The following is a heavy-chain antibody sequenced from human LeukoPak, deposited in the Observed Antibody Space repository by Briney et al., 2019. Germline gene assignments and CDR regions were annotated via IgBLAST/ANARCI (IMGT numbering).Heavy chain of an antibody. V-gene: IGHV4-59*08. CDR3: ARHSKYYYDSSGSYVGYFQH. J-gene: IGHJ1*01. CDR2: IYYSGST. CDR1: GGSISVYY. D-gene: IGHD3-22*01. Sequence: SETLSLTCTVSGGSISVYYLSWIRQPPGKGLEWIGYIYYSGSTNYNPSLKSRVTISVDTSKNQFSLKLSSVTAADTAVYYCARHSKYYYDSSGSYVGYFQHWGQGTLVTVSS.